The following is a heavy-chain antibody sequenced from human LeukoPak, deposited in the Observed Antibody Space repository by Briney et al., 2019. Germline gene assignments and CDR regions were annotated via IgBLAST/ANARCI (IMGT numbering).Heavy chain of an antibody. D-gene: IGHD2-15*01. CDR2: ISAYNGNT. V-gene: IGHV1-18*01. CDR3: ARDSPWDIVVVVAATSRASFDI. CDR1: GYTFNTYD. Sequence: ASVKVSCKASGYTFNTYDINWVRQAPGQGLEWMGWISAYNGNTNYAQKLQGRVTMTTDTSTSTAYMELRSLRSDDTAVYYCARDSPWDIVVVVAATSRASFDIWGQGTMVTVSS. J-gene: IGHJ3*02.